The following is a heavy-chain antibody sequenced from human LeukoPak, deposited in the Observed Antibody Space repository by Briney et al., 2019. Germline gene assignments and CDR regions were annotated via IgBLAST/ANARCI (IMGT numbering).Heavy chain of an antibody. Sequence: SETLSLTCTVSGGSISSCYWSWIRQPPGMGLEWIGYIYYSGSTNYNPSLKSRVTISVDTSKNQFSLKLSSVTAADTAVYYCARSRYRYSGYDMMVGPFDYWGQGTLVTVSS. CDR2: IYYSGST. D-gene: IGHD5-12*01. V-gene: IGHV4-59*01. CDR3: ARSRYRYSGYDMMVGPFDY. J-gene: IGHJ4*02. CDR1: GGSISSCY.